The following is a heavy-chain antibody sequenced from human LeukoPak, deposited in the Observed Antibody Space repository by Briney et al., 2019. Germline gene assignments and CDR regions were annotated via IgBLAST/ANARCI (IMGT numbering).Heavy chain of an antibody. V-gene: IGHV3-30*18. CDR2: ISYDGSNK. D-gene: IGHD6-19*01. J-gene: IGHJ6*02. CDR1: GFTFSSYG. CDR3: AKESSGQWLARGYYYYVMDV. Sequence: PGRSLTLSCAASGFTFSSYGMQWLRQAPGKGLEWVAVISYDGSNKYYAVSVKGRFTISRDNSKNTLYLQMNSLRAKDTAVYYCAKESSGQWLARGYYYYVMDVWGQGTTVTVSS.